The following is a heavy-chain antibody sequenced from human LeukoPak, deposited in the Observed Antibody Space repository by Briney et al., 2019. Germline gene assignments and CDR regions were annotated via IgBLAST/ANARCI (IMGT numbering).Heavy chain of an antibody. V-gene: IGHV3-21*01. J-gene: IGHJ4*02. Sequence: PGGSLRLSCAASGFTFSSYSMNWVRQAPGKGLEWVSSISSSSSYIYYADSVKGRFTISRDNSKNTLYLQMNSLRAEDTAVYYCAKESTTKGTTYYYDSSPFGLDYWGQGTLVTVSS. CDR3: AKESTTKGTTYYYDSSPFGLDY. D-gene: IGHD3-22*01. CDR1: GFTFSSYS. CDR2: ISSSSSYI.